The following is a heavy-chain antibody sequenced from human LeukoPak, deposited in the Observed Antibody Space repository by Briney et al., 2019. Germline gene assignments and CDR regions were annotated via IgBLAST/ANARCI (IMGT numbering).Heavy chain of an antibody. CDR3: AKSLYYNWKNYYMDV. D-gene: IGHD1-20*01. V-gene: IGHV3-23*01. CDR2: FSGSGGST. J-gene: IGHJ6*03. CDR1: GFTFSNYA. Sequence: GGSLRLSCAASGFTFSNYAMSWVRQAPGKGLEWVSAFSGSGGSTYYANSVKGRFTISRDNSKNTLYLQMNSLRAEDTAVYYCAKSLYYNWKNYYMDVWGKGTTVTVSS.